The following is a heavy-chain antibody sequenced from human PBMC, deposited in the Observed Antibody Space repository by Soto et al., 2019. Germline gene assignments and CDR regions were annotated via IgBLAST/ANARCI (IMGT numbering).Heavy chain of an antibody. CDR2: ISSSSSYI. Sequence: GGALRLSCAASGFTFSRYWMNWVRQAPGKGLEWVSSISSSSSYIYYADSVKGRFTISRDNAKNSLYLQMNSLRAEDTAVYYCARYDSSGYYWPYYYYGMDVWGQGTTVTVSS. CDR3: ARYDSSGYYWPYYYYGMDV. D-gene: IGHD3-22*01. CDR1: GFTFSRYW. V-gene: IGHV3-21*01. J-gene: IGHJ6*02.